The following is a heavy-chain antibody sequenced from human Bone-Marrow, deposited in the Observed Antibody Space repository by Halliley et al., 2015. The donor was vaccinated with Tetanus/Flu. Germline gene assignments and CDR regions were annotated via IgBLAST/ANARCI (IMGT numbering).Heavy chain of an antibody. Sequence: TLSLTCSASGASMFPYYWSWIRQPPGKGLEWIGYIYYSGNTNYNPSLKTRVTLSVDTSKKQFSLKLTSVTAADTAVYYCARHCSGNSCYTDAFDIWGQGTVVTVSS. CDR2: IYYSGNT. D-gene: IGHD2-15*01. CDR1: GASMFPYY. V-gene: IGHV4-59*08. CDR3: ARHCSGNSCYTDAFDI. J-gene: IGHJ3*02.